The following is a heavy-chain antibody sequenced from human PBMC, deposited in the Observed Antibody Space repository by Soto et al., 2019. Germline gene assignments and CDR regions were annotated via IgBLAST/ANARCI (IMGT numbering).Heavy chain of an antibody. CDR1: GGSFTTGGRY. D-gene: IGHD6-6*01. V-gene: IGHV4-31*02. J-gene: IGHJ3*02. Sequence: QVRLQEWGPGLVKPTQTLSLKCSVSGGSFTTGGRYWSWIRQHPGKGVEWIGDIYYSGNTYYNASLKSRVIISVEAAKNQFSLKLSSMTAADTAMYYCAQALVFTGGDGFDIWGQGRLVTVSS. CDR3: AQALVFTGGDGFDI. CDR2: IYYSGNT.